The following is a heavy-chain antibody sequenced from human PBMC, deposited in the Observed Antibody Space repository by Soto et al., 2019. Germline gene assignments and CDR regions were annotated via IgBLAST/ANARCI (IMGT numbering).Heavy chain of an antibody. D-gene: IGHD3-3*01. CDR3: ARWSYLDY. V-gene: IGHV3-23*01. Sequence: GGSLRLSCAASGFSFGSYALSWVRQAPGKGLEWVSAISGSDGKTFYADSVKGRFSISRDTSQSTLYLQMNSLRADDTAIYYCARWSYLDYWGQGTRVTVSS. CDR1: GFSFGSYA. CDR2: ISGSDGKT. J-gene: IGHJ4*02.